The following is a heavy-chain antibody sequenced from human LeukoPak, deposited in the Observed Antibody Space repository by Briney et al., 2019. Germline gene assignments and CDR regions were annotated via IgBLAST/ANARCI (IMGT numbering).Heavy chain of an antibody. CDR3: ARGFTYYYDSSGYYNWFDP. D-gene: IGHD3-22*01. CDR1: GYTFTSYY. V-gene: IGHV1-46*01. CDR2: INPSGGST. J-gene: IGHJ5*02. Sequence: ASVKVSCKASGYTFTSYYMHWVRQAPGQGPEWMGIINPSGGSTSYAQKFQGRVTMTRDMSTSTVYMELSSLRSEDTAVYYCARGFTYYYDSSGYYNWFDPWGQGTLVTVSS.